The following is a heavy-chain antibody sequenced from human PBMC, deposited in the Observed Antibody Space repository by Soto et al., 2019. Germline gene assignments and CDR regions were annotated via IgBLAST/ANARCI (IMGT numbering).Heavy chain of an antibody. CDR2: ISGTGGT. CDR3: AKDRRGAYCSGGICYSPDY. J-gene: IGHJ4*02. Sequence: EVQLWESGGVLVQPGGSLRLSCAVSGFTFSSHVMSWVRQAPGKGLEWVSAISGTGGTYYADSVKGRFTISRDNSKNALYLQMNNLRDEDTAVYYCAKDRRGAYCSGGICYSPDYWGQGTLVIVSS. CDR1: GFTFSSHV. V-gene: IGHV3-23*01. D-gene: IGHD2-15*01.